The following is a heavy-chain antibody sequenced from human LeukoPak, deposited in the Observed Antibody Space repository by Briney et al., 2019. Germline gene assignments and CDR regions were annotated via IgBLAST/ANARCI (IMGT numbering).Heavy chain of an antibody. J-gene: IGHJ4*02. CDR1: GFTFSSYA. CDR3: ARDQSYDSSGYYSSY. D-gene: IGHD3-22*01. Sequence: GGSLRLSCAGSGFTFSSYAMHWVRQAPGKGLEWVAVISYDGSNKYYADSVKGRFTIPRDNSKNTLYLQMNSLRAEDTAVYYCARDQSYDSSGYYSSYWGQGTLVTVSS. V-gene: IGHV3-30-3*01. CDR2: ISYDGSNK.